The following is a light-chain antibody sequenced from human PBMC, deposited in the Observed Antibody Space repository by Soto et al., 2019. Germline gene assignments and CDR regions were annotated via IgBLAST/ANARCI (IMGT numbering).Light chain of an antibody. CDR1: QSVSSY. CDR2: GAS. J-gene: IGKJ1*01. V-gene: IGKV3-15*01. Sequence: EIVMTQSPATLSVSPGERATLSYRASQSVSSYLAWYQQKPGQAPRLLIYGASTRATGIQARFSGSGSGTEFTLTISSLQSEDFAVYYCQQYNNWPPWTFGQGTKVEIK. CDR3: QQYNNWPPWT.